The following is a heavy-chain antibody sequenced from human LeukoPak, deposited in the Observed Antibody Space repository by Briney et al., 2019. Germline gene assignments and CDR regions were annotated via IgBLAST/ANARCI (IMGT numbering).Heavy chain of an antibody. J-gene: IGHJ3*02. CDR3: ARGGVTIVGGVILDAFDM. CDR2: IILIFGTT. D-gene: IGHD3-10*01. CDR1: GGTFSSYA. V-gene: IGHV1-69*06. Sequence: GASVKVSCKASGGTFSSYAISWVRQAPGQGLEWMGGIILIFGTTNYAQKFQGRVTITADKSTNTAYMELRNLRSDDTAVYYCARGGVTIVGGVILDAFDMWGQGTMVTVSS.